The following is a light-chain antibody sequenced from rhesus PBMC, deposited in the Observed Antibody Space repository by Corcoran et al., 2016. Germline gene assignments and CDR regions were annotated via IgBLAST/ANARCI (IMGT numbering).Light chain of an antibody. CDR3: FSYAGSDTFV. Sequence: QAALTQPRSVSGSPGQSVTISCTGTSSDIGGYNYVSWYQQHPGTAPKLMIYGVNKRPSGVSDRFSGSKSGNTASLTISGLQAEDEADYYCFSYAGSDTFVFGSGTRLTVL. V-gene: IGLV2-32*01. CDR1: SSDIGGYNY. CDR2: GVN. J-gene: IGLJ6*01.